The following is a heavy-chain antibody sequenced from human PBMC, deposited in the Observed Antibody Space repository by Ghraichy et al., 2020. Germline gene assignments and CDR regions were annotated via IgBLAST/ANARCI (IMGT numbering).Heavy chain of an antibody. V-gene: IGHV4-34*01. J-gene: IGHJ5*02. D-gene: IGHD2-15*01. CDR1: GGSFSGFY. CDR3: ARGKDCSGGNCYSSIPGP. CDR2: INHSGTT. Sequence: SETLSLTCAVYGGSFSGFYWTWIRQPPGKGLEWIGEINHSGTTDYNPSLKSRVTISVDTSKNQFSLKVTSVTAADTAVYYCARGKDCSGGNCYSSIPGPWGQGTQVTVSS.